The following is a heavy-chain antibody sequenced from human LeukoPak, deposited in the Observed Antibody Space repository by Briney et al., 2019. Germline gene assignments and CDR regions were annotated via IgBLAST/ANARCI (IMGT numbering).Heavy chain of an antibody. CDR1: GFTFSSYG. J-gene: IGHJ1*01. V-gene: IGHV3-30*02. D-gene: IGHD2-2*02. CDR3: AKGPLCSEATCYTGYFQL. CDR2: IRYDGSNK. Sequence: SGGSLRLSCAASGFTFSSYGMHWVRQVPGKGLEWVAFIRYDGSNKYYADSVKGRFTISRDNSKNTLFLQMNSLRAADTAVYYCAKGPLCSEATCYTGYFQLWGQGTLVTVSS.